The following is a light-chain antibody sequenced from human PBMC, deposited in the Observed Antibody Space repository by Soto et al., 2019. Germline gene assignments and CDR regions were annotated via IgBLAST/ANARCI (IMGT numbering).Light chain of an antibody. CDR1: QTVSSSK. CDR2: GAS. J-gene: IGKJ1*01. CDR3: QQYGSSPRT. V-gene: IGKV3-20*01. Sequence: DSVLTQSPGTLSLSPGERATLSCRASQTVSSSKLAWYQQKPGQAPTVVIYGASSRATGMPDRFSGSGSGTDFTLTISRLEPEDFAVYYCQQYGSSPRTFGQGTKMDIK.